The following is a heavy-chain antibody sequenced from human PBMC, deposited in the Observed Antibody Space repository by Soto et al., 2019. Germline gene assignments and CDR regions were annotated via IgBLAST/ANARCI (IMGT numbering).Heavy chain of an antibody. CDR2: ISYDGSNK. Sequence: QVHLVESGGGVVQPGRSLRLSCAASGFTFSRYAMHWVRQAPGKGLEWVAVISYDGSNKYYADSVKGRFTISRDNSKNTLYLQMNSLRAEDTAVYYCARASTASYDSDSSGFAGPDYWGHGTLVTVSS. CDR3: ARASTASYDSDSSGFAGPDY. J-gene: IGHJ4*01. V-gene: IGHV3-30-3*01. CDR1: GFTFSRYA. D-gene: IGHD3-22*01.